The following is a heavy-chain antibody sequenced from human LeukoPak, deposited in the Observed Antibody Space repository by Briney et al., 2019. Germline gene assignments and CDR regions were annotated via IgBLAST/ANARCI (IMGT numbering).Heavy chain of an antibody. Sequence: PSETLSLTCTVSGYSMSSGYYWGWIRQPPERGLEWIGSMYHTGSTYYNPSLKSRVTISVDTSKNQFYLKLGSVTAADTAVYYCAGARGYYDSSGYYYRWFDPWGQGTLVTVSS. CDR1: GYSMSSGYY. J-gene: IGHJ5*02. CDR3: AGARGYYDSSGYYYRWFDP. CDR2: MYHTGST. V-gene: IGHV4-38-2*02. D-gene: IGHD3-22*01.